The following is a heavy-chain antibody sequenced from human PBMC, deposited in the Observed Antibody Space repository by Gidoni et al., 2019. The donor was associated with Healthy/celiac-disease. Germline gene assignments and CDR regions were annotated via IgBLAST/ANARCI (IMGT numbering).Heavy chain of an antibody. CDR1: GFTFGDYA. D-gene: IGHD3-3*01. Sequence: EVQLVESGVVLVKPGRSLRLFCTASGFTFGDYAMSWFRLAPGKGLKWVGFIRSKAYGGTTEYAASVKGRFTISRDDSKSIAYLQMNSLKTEDTAVYYCTRATYYDFWSGDYWGQGTLVTVSS. J-gene: IGHJ4*02. V-gene: IGHV3-49*05. CDR3: TRATYYDFWSGDY. CDR2: IRSKAYGGTT.